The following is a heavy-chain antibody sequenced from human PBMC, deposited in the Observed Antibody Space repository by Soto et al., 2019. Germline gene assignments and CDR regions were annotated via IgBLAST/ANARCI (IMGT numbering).Heavy chain of an antibody. CDR3: ARDSRAITMVRGVSRCFDY. V-gene: IGHV4-61*01. Sequence: SETLSLTCTVSGGSVSSGSYYWSWIRQPPGKGLEWIGYIYYSGSTSYNPSLKSRVTISVDTSKNQFSLKLSSVTAADTAVYYCARDSRAITMVRGVSRCFDYWGQGTLVTVSS. D-gene: IGHD3-10*01. CDR1: GGSVSSGSYY. J-gene: IGHJ4*02. CDR2: IYYSGST.